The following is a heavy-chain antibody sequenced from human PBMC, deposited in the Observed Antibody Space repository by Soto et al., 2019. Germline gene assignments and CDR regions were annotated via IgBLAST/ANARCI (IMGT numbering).Heavy chain of an antibody. CDR2: IYYTGKS. CDR3: ARRRAFSNCDYGADAFDI. CDR1: GASVSGDAFY. J-gene: IGHJ3*02. Sequence: QVHLQESGPGLVKPSETLSLTCNVSGASVSGDAFYWSWIRQYPGKGLEWIGYIYYTGKSYYSPFLKSRVTISLDTSKNQFSLRLSAVSAADVAKYYCARRRAFSNCDYGADAFDIWGQGTMVTVSS. D-gene: IGHD4-17*01. V-gene: IGHV4-31*03.